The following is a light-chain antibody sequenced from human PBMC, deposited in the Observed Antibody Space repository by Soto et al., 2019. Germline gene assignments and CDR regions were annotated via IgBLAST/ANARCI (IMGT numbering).Light chain of an antibody. CDR1: SSDFGSYNL. CDR2: EDS. Sequence: QSALTQPASVSGSPGQSITISCTGTSSDFGSYNLVSWYQQHPGKAPRVMIYEDSKRPSGVSNRFSGSKSDNTATLTISGPQAGEGVIFYSCQYGGGGPWVLGGGTKLTAL. CDR3: CQYGGGGPWV. V-gene: IGLV2-23*01. J-gene: IGLJ3*02.